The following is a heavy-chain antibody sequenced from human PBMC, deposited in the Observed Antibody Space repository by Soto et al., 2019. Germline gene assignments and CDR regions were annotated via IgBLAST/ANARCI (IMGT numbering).Heavy chain of an antibody. V-gene: IGHV4-31*11. J-gene: IGHJ4*02. CDR2: IYYSGST. Sequence: SETLSLTCAVSGGSISSGGYSWSWIRQPPGKGLEWIGYIYYSGSTYYNPSLKSRVTISVDTSKNQFSLKLSSVTAADTAVYYWARAYTAMAGPDYGGQGTLVPVSS. CDR3: ARAYTAMAGPDY. D-gene: IGHD5-18*01. CDR1: GGSISSGGYS.